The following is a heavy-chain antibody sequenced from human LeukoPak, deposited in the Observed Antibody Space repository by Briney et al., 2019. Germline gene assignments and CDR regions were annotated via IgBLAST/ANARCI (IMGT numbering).Heavy chain of an antibody. J-gene: IGHJ6*02. D-gene: IGHD6-13*01. V-gene: IGHV4-61*08. CDR2: IYYSGST. CDR3: ARDVSVGAAAGTIYYYYGMDV. Sequence: SETLSLTCTVSGASIRSGDYYRSWIRQPPGKGLEWIGYIYYSGSTNYNPSLKSRVTISVDTSKNQFSLKLSSVTAADTAVYYCARDVSVGAAAGTIYYYYGMDVWGQGTTVTVSS. CDR1: GASIRSGDYY.